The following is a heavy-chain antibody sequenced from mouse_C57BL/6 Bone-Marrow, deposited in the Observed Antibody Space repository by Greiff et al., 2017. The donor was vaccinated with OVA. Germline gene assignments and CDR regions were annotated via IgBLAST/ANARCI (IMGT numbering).Heavy chain of an antibody. Sequence: DVKLVESGGGLVKPGGSLKLSCAASGFTFSDYGMHWVRQAPEKGLELVAYISSGSSTIYYADTVKGRFTISRDNAKNTLFLQMTSLRSEDTAMYYCARSGEAWFAYWGQGTLVTVSA. CDR1: GFTFSDYG. CDR3: ARSGEAWFAY. J-gene: IGHJ3*01. V-gene: IGHV5-17*01. D-gene: IGHD3-2*02. CDR2: ISSGSSTI.